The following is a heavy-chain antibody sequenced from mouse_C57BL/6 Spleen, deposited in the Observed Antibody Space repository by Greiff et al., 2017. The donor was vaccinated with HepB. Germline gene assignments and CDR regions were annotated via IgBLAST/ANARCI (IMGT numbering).Heavy chain of an antibody. Sequence: EVKLVESGGGLVKPGGSLKLSCAASGFTFSSYAMSWVRQTPEKRLEWVATISDGGSYTYYPDNVKGRFTISRDNAKNNLYLQMSHLKSEDTAMYYCARAIYYDYDSYFDYWGQGTTLTVSS. D-gene: IGHD2-4*01. CDR1: GFTFSSYA. J-gene: IGHJ2*01. CDR3: ARAIYYDYDSYFDY. CDR2: ISDGGSYT. V-gene: IGHV5-4*03.